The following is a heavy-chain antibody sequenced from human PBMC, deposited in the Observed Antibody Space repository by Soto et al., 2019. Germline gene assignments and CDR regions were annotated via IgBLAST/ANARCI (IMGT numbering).Heavy chain of an antibody. CDR2: IYPGDSDT. Sequence: PGESLKISCKGSGHSFTSYWIGWVRQMPGKGLEWMGIIYPGDSDTRYSPSFQGQVTISADKSISTAYLQWSSLKASDTAMYYCARIPELPHAKYGMDVWGQGTTVTVSS. V-gene: IGHV5-51*03. J-gene: IGHJ6*02. CDR3: ARIPELPHAKYGMDV. D-gene: IGHD1-7*01. CDR1: GHSFTSYW.